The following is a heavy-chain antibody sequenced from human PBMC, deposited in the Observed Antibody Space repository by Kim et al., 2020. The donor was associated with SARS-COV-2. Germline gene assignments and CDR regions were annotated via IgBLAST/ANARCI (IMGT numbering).Heavy chain of an antibody. D-gene: IGHD6-19*01. Sequence: GGSLRLSCAASGFTFSSFGMHWVRQAPGKGLEWVAVIWYDGSNKYYADSVKGRFTISRDNSKNTLYLQMNSLRAEDTAVYYCASEMSRGWLVGAASGAYFDYWGQGTLVTVSS. CDR1: GFTFSSFG. J-gene: IGHJ4*02. CDR3: ASEMSRGWLVGAASGAYFDY. CDR2: IWYDGSNK. V-gene: IGHV3-33*01.